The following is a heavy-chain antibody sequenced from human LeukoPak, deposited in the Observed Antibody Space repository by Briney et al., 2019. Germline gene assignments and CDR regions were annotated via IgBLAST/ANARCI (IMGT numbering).Heavy chain of an antibody. V-gene: IGHV4-34*01. D-gene: IGHD3-22*01. J-gene: IGHJ4*02. CDR3: ARVRVYDSSGYYPNFDY. CDR2: INHSGST. CDR1: GGTFSGYY. Sequence: PGETLSLTCAVYGGTFSGYYWSWIRQPPGKGLEWIGEINHSGSTNYNPSLKSRVTISVDTSKNQFSLKLSSVTAADTAVYYCARVRVYDSSGYYPNFDYWGQGTLVTVSS.